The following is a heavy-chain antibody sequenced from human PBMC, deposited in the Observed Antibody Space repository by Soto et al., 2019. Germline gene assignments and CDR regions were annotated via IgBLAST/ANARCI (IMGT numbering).Heavy chain of an antibody. CDR1: GFTFSSYW. CDR3: AKQQMGVIRALDY. J-gene: IGHJ4*02. D-gene: IGHD1-26*01. CDR2: IKYDESDR. V-gene: IGHV3-74*01. Sequence: EVQLVESGGGLVQPGGSLRLSCAASGFTFSSYWLHWARQAPGKGLVWVSRIKYDESDRGYADSVKGRFTISRDNAKNTLYLQMNSLRAEDTAVYYCAKQQMGVIRALDYWGQGTLVTVSS.